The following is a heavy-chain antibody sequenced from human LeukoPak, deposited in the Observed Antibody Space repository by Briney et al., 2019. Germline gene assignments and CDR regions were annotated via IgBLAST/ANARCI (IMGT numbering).Heavy chain of an antibody. CDR2: ISYDGSNK. CDR3: AKDEGGYYYDSSGLFDY. Sequence: GRSLRLSCAASGFTFSSYGMHWVRQAPGKGLGWVAVISYDGSNKYYADSVKGRFTISRDNSKNTLYLQMNSLRAEDTAVYYCAKDEGGYYYDSSGLFDYWGQGTLVTVSS. D-gene: IGHD3-22*01. CDR1: GFTFSSYG. J-gene: IGHJ4*02. V-gene: IGHV3-30*18.